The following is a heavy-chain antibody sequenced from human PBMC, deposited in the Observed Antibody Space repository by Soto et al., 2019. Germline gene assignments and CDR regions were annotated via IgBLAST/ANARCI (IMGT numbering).Heavy chain of an antibody. J-gene: IGHJ5*02. D-gene: IGHD2-15*01. Sequence: PGGSLRLSCAASGFTFSSYSMNWVRQAPGKGLEWVSYISSSSSTIYYADSVKGRFTISRDNAKNSLYLQMNSLRDEDTAVYYCARGPEDIVVVVAYADYNWFDPWGQGTLVTVSS. CDR1: GFTFSSYS. CDR2: ISSSSSTI. V-gene: IGHV3-48*02. CDR3: ARGPEDIVVVVAYADYNWFDP.